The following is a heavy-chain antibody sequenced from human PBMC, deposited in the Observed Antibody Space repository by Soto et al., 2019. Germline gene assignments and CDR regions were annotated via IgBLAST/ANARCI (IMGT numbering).Heavy chain of an antibody. CDR2: VYKIGGV. CDR3: ASDSSREPLFWIDP. CDR1: VASITSYY. D-gene: IGHD1-1*01. V-gene: IGHV4-4*07. J-gene: IGHJ5*02. Sequence: SETLSLTGTVSVASITSYYWSWIRQPAGKGLEWIGRVYKIGGVTYNPCLKIRVSISADTSKNKLSLTLRSVTAADTAVYYCASDSSREPLFWIDPWGQGTLVTVSS.